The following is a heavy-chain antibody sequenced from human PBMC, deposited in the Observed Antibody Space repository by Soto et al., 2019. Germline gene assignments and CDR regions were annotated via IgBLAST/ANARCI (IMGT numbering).Heavy chain of an antibody. D-gene: IGHD6-19*01. CDR3: ARRRSSGWYAPYYYYGMDV. V-gene: IGHV5-51*01. Sequence: HGESLKISCKGSGYSFTSYWIGWVRQMPGKGLDWMGIIYPGDSDTRYSPSFQGQVTISADKSISTAYLQWSSLKASDTAMYYCARRRSSGWYAPYYYYGMDVWGQGTTVTVSS. CDR2: IYPGDSDT. J-gene: IGHJ6*02. CDR1: GYSFTSYW.